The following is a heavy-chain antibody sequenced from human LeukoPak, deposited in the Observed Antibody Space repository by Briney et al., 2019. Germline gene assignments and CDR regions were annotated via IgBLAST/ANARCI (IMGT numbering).Heavy chain of an antibody. J-gene: IGHJ6*03. CDR2: IHYSGST. D-gene: IGHD6-19*01. Sequence: SETLSLTCTVSGGSITNYYWTWIRQPPGKGLEWIGYIHYSGSTNYNPSLKSRVTISVDTSKNQFSLKLSSVTAADTAVYYCARDLSGSGHYYYYYMDVWGKGTTVTVSS. CDR3: ARDLSGSGHYYYYYMDV. CDR1: GGSITNYY. V-gene: IGHV4-59*01.